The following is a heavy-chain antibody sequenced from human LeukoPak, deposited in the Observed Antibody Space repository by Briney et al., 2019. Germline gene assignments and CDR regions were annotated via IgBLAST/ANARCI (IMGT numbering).Heavy chain of an antibody. J-gene: IGHJ4*02. CDR3: ARVPGTHPDY. Sequence: ASVKVFCKASGYTFTSYYMHWVRQAPGQGLEWMGIINPTGGSTTYAQKFQGRVTMTSDTSTSTVYMELSSLRYEDTAVYYCARVPGTHPDYWGQGTLVTVSS. V-gene: IGHV1-46*01. CDR2: INPTGGST. CDR1: GYTFTSYY.